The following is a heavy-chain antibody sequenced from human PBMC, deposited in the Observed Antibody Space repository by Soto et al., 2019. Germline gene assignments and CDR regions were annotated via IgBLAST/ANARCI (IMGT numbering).Heavy chain of an antibody. J-gene: IGHJ5*02. CDR3: ARADYSGNYFGWLDP. CDR2: FYYSGST. Sequence: PSETLSLTCTVSGGSITSHYWNCIRQPPGKGLEWIGFFYYSGSTNYNPSLKSRVTISVDTSKNQFSLKLSSVTAADTAVYYCARADYSGNYFGWLDPWGQGTLVTVSS. CDR1: GGSITSHY. D-gene: IGHD1-26*01. V-gene: IGHV4-59*11.